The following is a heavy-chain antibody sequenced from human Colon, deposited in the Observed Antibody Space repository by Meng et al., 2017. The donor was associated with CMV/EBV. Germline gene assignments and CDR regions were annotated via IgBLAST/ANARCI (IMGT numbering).Heavy chain of an antibody. CDR2: IRYDGSNK. CDR3: AKGLNSGSRYNAFDI. J-gene: IGHJ3*02. V-gene: IGHV3-30*02. D-gene: IGHD3-22*01. Sequence: GESLKISCAASGFTFSSYGMHWVRQAPGKGLEWVAFIRYDGSNKYYGDSVKGRFTISRDTSMDTLYLQLNNLRVEDTAVYYCAKGLNSGSRYNAFDILGQGTVVTVSS. CDR1: GFTFSSYG.